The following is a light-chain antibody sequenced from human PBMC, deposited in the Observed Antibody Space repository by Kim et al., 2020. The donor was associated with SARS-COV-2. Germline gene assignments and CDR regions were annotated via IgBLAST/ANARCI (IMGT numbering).Light chain of an antibody. V-gene: IGKV4-1*01. CDR2: WAS. Sequence: ATINCKSSQSVLYSSNNKNYLAWFQHNPGQPPKLLIYWASTRESGVPDRFSGSGSETDFTLTISSLQAEDVAVYYCQQYYSTPRTFGQGTKVDSK. CDR3: QQYYSTPRT. CDR1: QSVLYSSNNKNY. J-gene: IGKJ1*01.